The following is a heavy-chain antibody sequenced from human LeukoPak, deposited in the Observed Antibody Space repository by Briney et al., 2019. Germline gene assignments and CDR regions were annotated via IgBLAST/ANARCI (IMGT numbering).Heavy chain of an antibody. V-gene: IGHV1-69*05. CDR2: IIPIFGTA. CDR3: ARNGYCSGGSCYAPLYYYMDV. Sequence: SVKVSCKASGGTFSSYAISWVRQAPGRGLEWMGGIIPIFGTANYAQKFQGRVTITTDESTSTVYMELSSLRSEDTALYYCARNGYCSGGSCYAPLYYYMDVWGKGTTVTVSS. J-gene: IGHJ6*03. D-gene: IGHD2-15*01. CDR1: GGTFSSYA.